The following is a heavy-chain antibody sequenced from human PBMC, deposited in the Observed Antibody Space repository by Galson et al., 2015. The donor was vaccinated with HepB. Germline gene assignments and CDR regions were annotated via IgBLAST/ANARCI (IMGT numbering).Heavy chain of an antibody. J-gene: IGHJ1*01. CDR2: TYYRSKWYN. Sequence: CAISGDSVSSNSAAWNWIRQSPSRGLEWLARTYYRSKWYNDYAVSVKSRITINPDTSKNQFSLQLNSVTPEDTAVYYCARGSYYDSSGYYSEYFQHWGQGTLVTVSS. CDR3: ARGSYYDSSGYYSEYFQH. V-gene: IGHV6-1*01. CDR1: GDSVSSNSAA. D-gene: IGHD3-22*01.